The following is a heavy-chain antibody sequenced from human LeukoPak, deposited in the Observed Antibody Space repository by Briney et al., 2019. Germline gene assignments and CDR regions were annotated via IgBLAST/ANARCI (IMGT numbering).Heavy chain of an antibody. V-gene: IGHV1-8*01. CDR3: ARGYGSGSYYYFDY. J-gene: IGHJ4*02. Sequence: ASVKVSCKASGYTFTSYDINWERQATGQGLEWMGWMNPNSGNTGFAQNFQGRVTMTRNTSITTAYMELSNLRSEDTAVYYCARGYGSGSYYYFDYWGQGTLVTVSS. CDR2: MNPNSGNT. D-gene: IGHD3-10*01. CDR1: GYTFTSYD.